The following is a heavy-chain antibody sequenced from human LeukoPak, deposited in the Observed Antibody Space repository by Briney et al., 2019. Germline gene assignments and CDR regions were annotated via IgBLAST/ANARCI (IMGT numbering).Heavy chain of an antibody. V-gene: IGHV4-61*02. D-gene: IGHD5-24*01. J-gene: IGHJ4*02. CDR2: IYTSWST. Sequence: SETLSLTCTVSGGSISSGSYYWSWIRQPAGKGLEWIGRIYTSWSTNYNPSLKSRVTISVDTSKNQFSLKLSSVTAADTAVYYCARAEMATIGGFDYWGQGTLVTVSS. CDR3: ARAEMATIGGFDY. CDR1: GGSISSGSYY.